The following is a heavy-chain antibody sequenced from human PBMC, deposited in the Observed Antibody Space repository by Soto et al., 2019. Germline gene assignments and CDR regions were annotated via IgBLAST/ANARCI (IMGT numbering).Heavy chain of an antibody. CDR3: ARVTGELALYCYCAMDV. CDR1: GFAVNRYT. V-gene: IGHV3-30-3*01. J-gene: IGHJ6*02. D-gene: IGHD3-10*01. CDR2: ISSDGNTK. Sequence: GGSLRLSCEASGFAVNRYTMHWVRRAPGKGLEWVALISSDGNTKYYADSVKGRFTISRDSSKNTLYLHLNSRRTEATARYSCARVTGELALYCYCAMDVWGQGPTVTVYS.